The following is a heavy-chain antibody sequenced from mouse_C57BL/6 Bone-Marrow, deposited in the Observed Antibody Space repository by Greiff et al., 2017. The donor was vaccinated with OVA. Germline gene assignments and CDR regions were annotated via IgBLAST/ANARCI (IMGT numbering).Heavy chain of an antibody. Sequence: EVQGVESGEGLVKPGGSLKLSCAASGFTFSSYAMSWVRQTPEKRLEWVAYISSGGDYIYYADTVKGRFTISRDNARNTLYLQMSSLKSEDTAMYYCTREGDSNPYYYAMDYWSQGTSGTVSS. V-gene: IGHV5-9-1*02. J-gene: IGHJ4*01. CDR2: ISSGGDYI. CDR3: TREGDSNPYYYAMDY. D-gene: IGHD2-5*01. CDR1: GFTFSSYA.